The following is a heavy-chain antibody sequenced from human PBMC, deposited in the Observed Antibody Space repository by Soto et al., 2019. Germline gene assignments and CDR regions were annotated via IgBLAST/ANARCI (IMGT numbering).Heavy chain of an antibody. V-gene: IGHV4-61*01. CDR1: GGSVSSGSYY. CDR2: IYHSGST. Sequence: PSETLSLTCTVSGGSVSSGSYYWSWIRQPPGKGLEWIGYIYHSGSTNYNPSLKSRVTISVDTSKNQFSLKLSSVTAADTAVYYCARVYRIKYYYGMDVWGQGTTVTVSS. CDR3: ARVYRIKYYYGMDV. J-gene: IGHJ6*02.